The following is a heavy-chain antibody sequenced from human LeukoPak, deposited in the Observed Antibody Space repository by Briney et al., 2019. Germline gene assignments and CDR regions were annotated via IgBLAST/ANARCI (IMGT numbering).Heavy chain of an antibody. CDR1: GYTFTSYG. V-gene: IGHV1-18*01. CDR3: ARVVGSGSYYYYYYMDV. Sequence: GTSVKVSCKASGYTFTSYGIGWVRQAPGQGLEWIGWISAYNGNTNYAQKLQGRITMTTDTSTSTAYMELRSLRSDDTAVYYCARVVGSGSYYYYYYMDVWGKGTTVTVSS. CDR2: ISAYNGNT. D-gene: IGHD3-10*01. J-gene: IGHJ6*03.